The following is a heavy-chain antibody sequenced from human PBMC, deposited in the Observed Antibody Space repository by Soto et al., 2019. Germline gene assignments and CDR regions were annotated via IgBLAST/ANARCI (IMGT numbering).Heavy chain of an antibody. Sequence: EVQLVESGGGLVQPGESLRLSCAASGFTFSSYWMRWVRQAPGKGLVWVSRINSDGSSTSYAGSVKGRFTISRDNAKNTLNLQMNGLRAEATAVYYCVRTSLVVAAATREDYWGQGTLGTAS. J-gene: IGHJ4*02. D-gene: IGHD2-15*01. V-gene: IGHV3-74*01. CDR1: GFTFSSYW. CDR2: INSDGSST. CDR3: VRTSLVVAAATREDY.